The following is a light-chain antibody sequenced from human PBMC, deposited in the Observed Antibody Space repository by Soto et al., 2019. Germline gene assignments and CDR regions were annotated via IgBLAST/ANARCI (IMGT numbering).Light chain of an antibody. J-gene: IGKJ2*01. V-gene: IGKV2-24*01. CDR1: QSIVHSDGNTY. CDR2: MIS. Sequence: DFVMTQTPLSSPVTLGQPASISCRSSQSIVHSDGNTYLSWLHQRPGQPPRLLIYMISIRFSGVPDRFGGSGAGTDFTLKISRVEAEDVGVYYCLQATQPYTFGQGTKLEIK. CDR3: LQATQPYT.